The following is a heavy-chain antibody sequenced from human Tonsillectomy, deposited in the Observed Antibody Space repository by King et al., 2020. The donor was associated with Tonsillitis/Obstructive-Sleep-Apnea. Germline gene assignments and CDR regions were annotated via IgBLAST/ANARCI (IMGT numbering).Heavy chain of an antibody. V-gene: IGHV3-23*04. CDR1: GVTFSSYD. CDR2: INGSGGST. D-gene: IGHD3-10*01. CDR3: AKVRHGSGSYDAVDI. Sequence: VQLVESGGGLVQPGGSLRLSCAAPGVTFSSYDMSWVRQALGMGLEWVSIINGSGGSTYYEDSVKGRFTISRDNSKNTLYLQMNSLRAEETATYYCAKVRHGSGSYDAVDIWGQGTMVTVSS. J-gene: IGHJ3*02.